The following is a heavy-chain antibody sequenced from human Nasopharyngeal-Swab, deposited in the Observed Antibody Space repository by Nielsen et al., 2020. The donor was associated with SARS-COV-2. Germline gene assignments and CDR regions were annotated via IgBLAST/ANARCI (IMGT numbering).Heavy chain of an antibody. J-gene: IGHJ6*02. V-gene: IGHV4-31*03. Sequence: SETLSLTCSVSGSSMNTDGYYWSWIRQYPGKGLEWIGYIYYRGDTHYNPSLKSRVSMSLDTSKKQLSLKLGSVTVADTAVYYCARVRPGAFYYYGMDVWGQGTTVTVSS. D-gene: IGHD1-26*01. CDR3: ARVRPGAFYYYGMDV. CDR2: IYYRGDT. CDR1: GSSMNTDGYY.